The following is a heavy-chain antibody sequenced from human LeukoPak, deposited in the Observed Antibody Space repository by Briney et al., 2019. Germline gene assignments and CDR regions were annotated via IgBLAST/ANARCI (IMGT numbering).Heavy chain of an antibody. D-gene: IGHD5-18*01. CDR3: ARDLDSGGGSD. CDR1: GYTFTYYY. CDR2: INPSGGST. Sequence: ASVKVSCKASGYTFTYYYIHWVRQAPGQGLEWMGIINPSGGSTSYAQKFQGRVTMTRDTSTSTVYMELRSLKSEDPAVYYCARDLDSGGGSDWGQGSLVTVSS. J-gene: IGHJ4*02. V-gene: IGHV1-46*01.